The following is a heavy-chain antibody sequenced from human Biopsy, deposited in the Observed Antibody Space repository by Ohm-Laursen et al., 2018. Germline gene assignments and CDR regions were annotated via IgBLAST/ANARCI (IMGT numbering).Heavy chain of an antibody. Sequence: GTLSLTCAVSGGSIYNFFWSWIRQPPGKGLEWIGYIYYSGSTNYDPSLKSRVTISVDRSKNHFSLELSSVTAADTAVYYCARVGVGAPSIDYFDSWGQGALVTVSS. J-gene: IGHJ4*02. CDR3: ARVGVGAPSIDYFDS. V-gene: IGHV4-59*01. D-gene: IGHD1-26*01. CDR2: IYYSGST. CDR1: GGSIYNFF.